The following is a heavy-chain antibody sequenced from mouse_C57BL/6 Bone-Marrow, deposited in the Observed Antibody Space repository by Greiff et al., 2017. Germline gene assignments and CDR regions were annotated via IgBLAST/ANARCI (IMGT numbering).Heavy chain of an antibody. D-gene: IGHD2-5*01. CDR3: ARDSNYYAMDY. J-gene: IGHJ4*01. CDR2: IDPEDGET. V-gene: IGHV14-2*01. Sequence: VQLQQSGAELVKPGASVKLSCTASGFNIKDYYMHWVKQRTEQGLEWIGRIDPEDGETKYAPKFQGKATITADTSSNTADLQLSSLTSEDTAVYYCARDSNYYAMDYWGQGTSVTVSS. CDR1: GFNIKDYY.